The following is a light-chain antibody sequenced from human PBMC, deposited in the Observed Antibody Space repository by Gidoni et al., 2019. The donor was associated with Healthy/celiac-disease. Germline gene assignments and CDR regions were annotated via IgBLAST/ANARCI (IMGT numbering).Light chain of an antibody. CDR1: QSVSSSY. J-gene: IGKJ3*01. Sequence: DIVLTQSPVTLSLSPWERATLSCRASQSVSSSYLAWYQQKPGQAPRLLIYGASSRATGIPDRFSGSGSGTDFTLTISRLEPEDFAVYYCQQYGSSPPITFGPGTKVDIK. V-gene: IGKV3-20*01. CDR3: QQYGSSPPIT. CDR2: GAS.